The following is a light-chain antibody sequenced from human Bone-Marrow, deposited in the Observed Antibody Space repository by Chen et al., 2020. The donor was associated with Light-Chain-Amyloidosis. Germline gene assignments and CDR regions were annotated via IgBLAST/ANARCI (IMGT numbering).Light chain of an antibody. V-gene: IGLV3-21*02. Sequence: SYVLTQPSSVSVAPGQTATIACGGNNIGSTSVHWYQQKPGQAPLLVVYDDSDRPSGIPERLSGCNSGKPANLTIRRVEAGDEADYYCQVWDKSSDRPVFGGGNQLTVL. CDR3: QVWDKSSDRPV. CDR1: NIGSTS. CDR2: DDS. J-gene: IGLJ3*02.